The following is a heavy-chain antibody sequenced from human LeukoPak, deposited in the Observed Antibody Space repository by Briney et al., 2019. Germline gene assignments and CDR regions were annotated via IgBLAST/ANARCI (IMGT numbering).Heavy chain of an antibody. Sequence: PGGSLRLSCAASGFTFSSYAMHWVRQAPGKGLEWVAVISYDGSNKYYADSVKGRFTISRDNSKNTLYLQMNSLRAEDTAVYYCARESSGFDPWGQGTLVTVSS. D-gene: IGHD6-25*01. CDR3: ARESSGFDP. J-gene: IGHJ5*02. CDR2: ISYDGSNK. CDR1: GFTFSSYA. V-gene: IGHV3-30-3*01.